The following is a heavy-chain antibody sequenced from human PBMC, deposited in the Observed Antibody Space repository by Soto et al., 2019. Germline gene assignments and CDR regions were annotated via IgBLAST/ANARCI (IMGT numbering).Heavy chain of an antibody. D-gene: IGHD3-16*01. CDR2: VKQNGGEI. V-gene: IGHV3-7*03. CDR3: AKDLLSWGS. Sequence: PGGSLRLSCAASGFSFGASWMAWVRQAPGKGLEWVADVKQNGGEINYVDSVKGRVTISRDNSKNTLYLQMNSLRAEDTAVYYCAKDLLSWGSWGQGIMVTVSS. CDR1: GFSFGASW. J-gene: IGHJ4*02.